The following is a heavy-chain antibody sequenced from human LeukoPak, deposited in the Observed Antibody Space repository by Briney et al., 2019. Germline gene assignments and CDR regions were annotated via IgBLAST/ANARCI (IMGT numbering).Heavy chain of an antibody. J-gene: IGHJ3*02. CDR2: ISSSSSYI. CDR1: GFTFSSYS. CDR3: ARGLWFGGRGAFDI. Sequence: RGSLRLPCAASGFTFSSYSMNWVRQAPGKGLEWVSSISSSSSYIYYADSVKGRFTISRDNAKNSLYLQMNSLRAEDTAVYYCARGLWFGGRGAFDIWGQGTMVTVSS. D-gene: IGHD3-10*01. V-gene: IGHV3-21*01.